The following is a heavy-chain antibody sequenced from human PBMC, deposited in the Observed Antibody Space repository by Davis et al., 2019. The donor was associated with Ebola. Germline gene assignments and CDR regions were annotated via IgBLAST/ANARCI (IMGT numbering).Heavy chain of an antibody. V-gene: IGHV3-7*01. J-gene: IGHJ4*02. CDR2: MKGDGSLK. CDR3: ATDNWGPAL. CDR1: EFSVSTNY. Sequence: PGGPLRPSCTAPEFSVSTNYMSWVRQPPGKGLEWVANMKGDGSLKNYVDSVKGRFTISRDNAKKSLYLEMNSLRAEDTAVYYCATDNWGPALWGQGTLLTVSS. D-gene: IGHD7-27*01.